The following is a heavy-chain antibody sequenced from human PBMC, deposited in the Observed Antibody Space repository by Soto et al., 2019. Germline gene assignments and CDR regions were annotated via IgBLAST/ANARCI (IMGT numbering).Heavy chain of an antibody. V-gene: IGHV1-18*04. Sequence: ASVKVSCKASGYTFTSFPVSWVRQAPGQGLEWMGSITPHNGRTEYAQKFQGRVTMTRDTSTSTVYMELKSLRFDDTAVYYCARERVEALKNILPYVDNWGQGSLVTVSA. J-gene: IGHJ4*02. CDR3: ARERVEALKNILPYVDN. CDR2: ITPHNGRT. D-gene: IGHD2-21*01. CDR1: GYTFTSFP.